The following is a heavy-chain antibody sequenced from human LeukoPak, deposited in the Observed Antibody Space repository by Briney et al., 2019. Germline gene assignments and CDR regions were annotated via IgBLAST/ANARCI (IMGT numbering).Heavy chain of an antibody. CDR3: ARATYSQVVPAAESYYYYGMDV. V-gene: IGHV1-46*01. Sequence: ASVKVSCKASGYTFTSYYMHWVRQAPGQGLEWMGIINPSGGSTSYAQKFQGRVTTTRDTSTSTVYMELSSLRSEDTAVYYCARATYSQVVPAAESYYYYGMDVWGQGTTVTVSS. CDR2: INPSGGST. D-gene: IGHD2-2*01. CDR1: GYTFTSYY. J-gene: IGHJ6*02.